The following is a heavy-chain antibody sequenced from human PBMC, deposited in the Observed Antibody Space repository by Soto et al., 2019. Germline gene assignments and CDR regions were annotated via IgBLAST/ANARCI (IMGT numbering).Heavy chain of an antibody. CDR1: GFTFSSYS. CDR2: ISSSSSYI. V-gene: IGHV3-21*01. J-gene: IGHJ5*02. Sequence: PGGSLRLSCAASGFTFSSYSMNWVRQAPGKGLEWVSSISSSSSYIYYADSVKGRFTISRDNAKNSLYLQMNSLRAEDTAVYYCARDIAAAELYNWFDPWGQGTLVTVYS. D-gene: IGHD6-13*01. CDR3: ARDIAAAELYNWFDP.